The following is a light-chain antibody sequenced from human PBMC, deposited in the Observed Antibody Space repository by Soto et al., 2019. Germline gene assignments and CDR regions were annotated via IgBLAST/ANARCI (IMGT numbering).Light chain of an antibody. CDR1: STDVGDFNY. Sequence: QSALTQPASVSGSPRRSVTISCTGTSTDVGDFNYVSWYQHLPGRAPKLIIYDVTNRPSGISYRFSASKSGRTASLTISGLQAEDEADYYCSSYSSSTTHVVFGGGTKLTVL. V-gene: IGLV2-14*03. J-gene: IGLJ2*01. CDR2: DVT. CDR3: SSYSSSTTHVV.